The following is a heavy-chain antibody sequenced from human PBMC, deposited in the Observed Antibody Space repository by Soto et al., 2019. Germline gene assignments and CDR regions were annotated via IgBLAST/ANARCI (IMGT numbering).Heavy chain of an antibody. CDR1: GFTFSNYA. V-gene: IGHV3-23*01. J-gene: IGHJ3*02. Sequence: EVQLLESGGGLVQPGGSLRLSCAVSGFTFSNYAMSWVRQAPGKGLEWVSAVSGSGSSTYYADSVKGRFTISRDNSKNTLYLQMNSLRAEDTAVYYCARRSPSWAFDIWGRGTMVTVSS. D-gene: IGHD2-15*01. CDR2: VSGSGSST. CDR3: ARRSPSWAFDI.